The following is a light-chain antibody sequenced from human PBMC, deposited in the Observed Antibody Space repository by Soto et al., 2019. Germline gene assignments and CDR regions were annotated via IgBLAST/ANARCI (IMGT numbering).Light chain of an antibody. Sequence: EIVLTQSPGTLSLSPGERATLSCRASQSVSSSYLAWYQQKPGQAPWLLIYGASSRATGIPDRFSGSGSGTDFTLTISKLEPEDFAVYYCQHYESSPTWTFGQGTKVEIK. CDR1: QSVSSSY. J-gene: IGKJ1*01. V-gene: IGKV3-20*01. CDR3: QHYESSPTWT. CDR2: GAS.